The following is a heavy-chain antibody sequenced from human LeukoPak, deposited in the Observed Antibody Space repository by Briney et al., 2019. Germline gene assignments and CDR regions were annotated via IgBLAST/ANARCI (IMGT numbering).Heavy chain of an antibody. V-gene: IGHV3-74*01. CDR2: INIDGSNT. CDR1: GFTLSSYW. Sequence: GGSLRLSCAASGFTLSSYWMHWVRQAPGKGLVWVSHINIDGSNTRYADSVRGRFTISRDNAENTLYLQMNSLRVDDTAVYYCATSRTFDYWGQGTLVTVSS. CDR3: ATSRTFDY. J-gene: IGHJ4*02.